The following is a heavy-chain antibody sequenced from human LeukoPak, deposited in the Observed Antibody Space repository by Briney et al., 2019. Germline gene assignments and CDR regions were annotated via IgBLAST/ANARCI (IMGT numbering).Heavy chain of an antibody. CDR2: MNPHSGET. CDR3: ARGMDAEAFQN. V-gene: IGHV1-2*02. D-gene: IGHD2-2*03. CDR1: VYSFTAYP. Sequence: GASVKVSCKTSVYSFTAYPLHWVRQAPGQGLEWLGWMNPHSGETNNAQKFQGRVTMTRDTSISVAYMQLSSLRSDDTAVYYCARGMDAEAFQNWGQGTLVTVSS. J-gene: IGHJ1*01.